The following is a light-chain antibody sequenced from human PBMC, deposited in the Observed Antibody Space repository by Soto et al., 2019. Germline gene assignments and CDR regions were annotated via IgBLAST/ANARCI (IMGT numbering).Light chain of an antibody. CDR2: DIS. V-gene: IGKV3D-20*02. CDR3: QQRNNWHVT. Sequence: EIVLTQPHAPLSLSPGERPTLSCRASHSVSSSYLAWYQQKPGQXPRLLIYDISSRATGIPARFSGSGSGTDLTITISSLEPEDFAVYYCQQRNNWHVTFGQGTRLDIK. CDR1: HSVSSSY. J-gene: IGKJ5*01.